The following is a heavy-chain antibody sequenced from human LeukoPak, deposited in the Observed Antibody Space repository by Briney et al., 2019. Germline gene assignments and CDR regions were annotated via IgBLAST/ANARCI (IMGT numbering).Heavy chain of an antibody. CDR1: GFTFSSYA. CDR2: ISGSGGST. J-gene: IGHJ4*02. V-gene: IGHV3-23*01. Sequence: QAGGSLRLSCAASGFTFSSYAMSWVRQAPGKGLEWVSAISGSGGSTYYADSVKGRFTISRDNSKNTLYLQMNSLRAEDTAVYYCAKEAQGCSITSCYFDSWGQGNLVTVSS. CDR3: AKEAQGCSITSCYFDS. D-gene: IGHD2-2*01.